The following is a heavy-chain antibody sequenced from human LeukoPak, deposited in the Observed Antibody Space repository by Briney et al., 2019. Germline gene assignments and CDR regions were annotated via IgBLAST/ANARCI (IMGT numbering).Heavy chain of an antibody. D-gene: IGHD3-22*01. V-gene: IGHV1-8*03. Sequence: ASVKVSYKASGYAFTSYDINWGRQATGQGLEWMGWMNPNSGNTSYAQKFQGRVTITRNTSISTAYMELSSLRSEDTAVYYCARGPLPYYYDSSGYYYELDYWGQGTLVTVSS. CDR1: GYAFTSYD. J-gene: IGHJ4*02. CDR3: ARGPLPYYYDSSGYYYELDY. CDR2: MNPNSGNT.